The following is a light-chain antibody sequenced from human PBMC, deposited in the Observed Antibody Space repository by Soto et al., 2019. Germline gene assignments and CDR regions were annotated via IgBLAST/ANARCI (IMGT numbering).Light chain of an antibody. J-gene: IGKJ4*01. V-gene: IGKV3-15*01. CDR2: GAS. Sequence: EIVMTQSPATLSVSPGERATLSCRASQSVSSNLAWYQQKPGQAPRLLIYGASTRATGIPARFSGSGSGTDFTLTISSLQSEDFAVYYCQQYNNWTLPLTLGGGTKVEIK. CDR3: QQYNNWTLPLT. CDR1: QSVSSN.